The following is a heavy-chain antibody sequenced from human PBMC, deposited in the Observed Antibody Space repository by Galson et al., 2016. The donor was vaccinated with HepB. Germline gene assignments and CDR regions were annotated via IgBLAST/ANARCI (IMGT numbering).Heavy chain of an antibody. CDR3: ARRRGSGSHDY. CDR2: IKQDGSEE. CDR1: GFTFSNYW. D-gene: IGHD3-10*01. V-gene: IGHV3-7*03. J-gene: IGHJ4*02. Sequence: SLRLSCAASGFTFSNYWMSWVRQAPGKGLEWVANIKQDGSEEYYVDSVKGRFTISRDNAKNSLYLQMNSLGAEDTAVYYCARRRGSGSHDYWGQGTLVTVSS.